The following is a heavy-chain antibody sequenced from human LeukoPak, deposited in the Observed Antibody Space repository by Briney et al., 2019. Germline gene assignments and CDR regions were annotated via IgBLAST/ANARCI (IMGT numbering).Heavy chain of an antibody. CDR1: GFSFSTYG. CDR3: AKDIVVVPAARLSDDY. J-gene: IGHJ4*02. V-gene: IGHV3-33*06. CDR2: IWYDGSNK. D-gene: IGHD2-2*01. Sequence: GRSLRLSCVASGFSFSTYGIHWVRQAPGKGLEWVAVIWYDGSNKFYADSVKGRFTISRDNSKNTLYLQMNSLRAEDTAVYYCAKDIVVVPAARLSDDYWGQGTLVTVSS.